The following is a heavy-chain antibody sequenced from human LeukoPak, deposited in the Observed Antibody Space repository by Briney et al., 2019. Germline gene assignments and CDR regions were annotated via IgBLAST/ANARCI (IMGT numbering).Heavy chain of an antibody. J-gene: IGHJ6*03. CDR3: ARRGLESWGDYDYYTDV. CDR2: VYPGDSDT. D-gene: IGHD1-1*01. CDR1: GYTFTSYW. V-gene: IGHV5-51*01. Sequence: GESLKISCKASGYTFTSYWIGWVRQMPGKGLEWMGIVYPGDSDTRYSPSFQGQVTISADKSINTAYLHWSRLKTSDTAIYYCARRGLESWGDYDYYTDVWGKGTTVTVSS.